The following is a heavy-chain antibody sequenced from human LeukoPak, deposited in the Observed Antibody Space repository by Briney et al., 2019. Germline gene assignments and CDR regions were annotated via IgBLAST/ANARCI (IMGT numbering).Heavy chain of an antibody. Sequence: GRALRLSSAASGVTFSSYGMRGGPQAPGKGLWWGAVISYDGSNIYYADSVKGRFTISRDNSKNTLYLQMNSLRAEDTAVYYCAKDGSYYDSSGYYYDAFDIWGQGTMVTVSS. CDR2: ISYDGSNI. J-gene: IGHJ3*02. D-gene: IGHD3-22*01. CDR1: GVTFSSYG. V-gene: IGHV3-30*18. CDR3: AKDGSYYDSSGYYYDAFDI.